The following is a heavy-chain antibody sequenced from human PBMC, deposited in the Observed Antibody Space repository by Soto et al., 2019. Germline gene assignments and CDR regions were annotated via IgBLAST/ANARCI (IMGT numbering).Heavy chain of an antibody. V-gene: IGHV4-30-4*01. CDR3: ASGLSGDKVDQ. Sequence: PSETLSLTCTVSGGSISDGAYYWSWIRQPPGKGLEWIGHIYNSGNTYNNPSLRSRLTISLDTSKSQFSLNLNSVTAADTAVYYCASGLSGDKVDQWGQGTLVTVSS. CDR1: GGSISDGAYY. CDR2: IYNSGNT. J-gene: IGHJ4*02. D-gene: IGHD2-21*01.